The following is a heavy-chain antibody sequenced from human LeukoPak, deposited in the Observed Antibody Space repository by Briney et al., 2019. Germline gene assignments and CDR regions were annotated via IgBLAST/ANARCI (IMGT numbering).Heavy chain of an antibody. CDR1: GFTFDDYA. V-gene: IGHV3-9*01. D-gene: IGHD5-18*01. Sequence: GRSLRLSCAASGFTFDDYAMHWVRQAPGKGLEWVSGISWNSGSIGYADSVKGRFTISRDNAKNSLYLQMNSLRAEDTALYYCAKEGYSYGPRGFDYWGQGTLSPSPQ. J-gene: IGHJ4*02. CDR2: ISWNSGSI. CDR3: AKEGYSYGPRGFDY.